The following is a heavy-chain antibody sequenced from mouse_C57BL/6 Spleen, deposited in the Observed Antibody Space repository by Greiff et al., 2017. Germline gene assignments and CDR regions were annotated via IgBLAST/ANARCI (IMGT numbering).Heavy chain of an antibody. CDR1: GYTFTSYW. D-gene: IGHD2-2*01. V-gene: IGHV1-7*01. Sequence: VQLQQPGAELVKPGASVKLSCKASGYTFTSYWMHWVKQRPGQGLEWIGYINPSSGYTKYNQKFKDKATLTVDKSSSTAYMQLSSLTSEDSAVYCCARSGGYDAYWYFDVWGTGTTVTVSS. CDR3: ARSGGYDAYWYFDV. CDR2: INPSSGYT. J-gene: IGHJ1*03.